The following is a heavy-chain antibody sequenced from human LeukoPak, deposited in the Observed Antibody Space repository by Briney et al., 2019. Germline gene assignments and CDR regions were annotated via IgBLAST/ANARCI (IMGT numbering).Heavy chain of an antibody. Sequence: ASVKVSCKVSGYTLTELSMHWVRQAPGKGREWMGGFDPEDGETIYAQKFQGRVTMTEDTSTDTAYMALSSLRSEDTAVYYCATTISSHIAAASGVAFDIWGQGTMVTVSS. CDR1: GYTLTELS. V-gene: IGHV1-24*01. CDR3: ATTISSHIAAASGVAFDI. D-gene: IGHD6-13*01. CDR2: FDPEDGET. J-gene: IGHJ3*02.